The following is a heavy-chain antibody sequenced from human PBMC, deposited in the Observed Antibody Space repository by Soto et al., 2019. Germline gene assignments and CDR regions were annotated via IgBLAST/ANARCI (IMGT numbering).Heavy chain of an antibody. CDR2: IHHSGST. V-gene: IGHV4-38-2*01. J-gene: IGHJ6*02. CDR3: ARGGDTMVRGVIIYYLYGMDV. Sequence: SETLSLTCAVSGYSISSGYYWGWIRQPPGKGLEWIGSIHHSGSTYYNPSLKSRVTIALDTSRNQFSLRLSSVTAADTAVYFCARGGDTMVRGVIIYYLYGMDVWGQGTTVTVSS. D-gene: IGHD3-10*01. CDR1: GYSISSGYY.